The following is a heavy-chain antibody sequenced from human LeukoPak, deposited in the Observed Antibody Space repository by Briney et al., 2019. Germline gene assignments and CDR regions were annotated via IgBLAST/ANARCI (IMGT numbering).Heavy chain of an antibody. J-gene: IGHJ4*02. CDR2: IRYDGNNK. CDR3: AKDLRAAAGPFDY. CDR1: GFIFNNYA. D-gene: IGHD6-13*01. Sequence: GGSLRLSCAASGFIFNNYAMSWVRQAPGKGLEWVAFIRYDGNNKYYADSVKGRFTISRDNSKNTLYLQMNSLRAEDTAVYYCAKDLRAAAGPFDYWGQGTLVTVSS. V-gene: IGHV3-30*02.